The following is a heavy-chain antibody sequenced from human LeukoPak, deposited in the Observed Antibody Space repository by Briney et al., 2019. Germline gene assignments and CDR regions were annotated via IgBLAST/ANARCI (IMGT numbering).Heavy chain of an antibody. CDR3: ARDEGEVDTAYYYYMDV. CDR2: IIPIFGTA. CDR1: GGTFSSYA. D-gene: IGHD5-18*01. Sequence: SVKVSCKASGGTFSSYAISWVRQAPGQGLEWMGGIIPIFGTANYAQKFQGRATITTDESTSTAYMELSSLRSEDTAVYYCARDEGEVDTAYYYYMDVWGKGTTVTVSS. J-gene: IGHJ6*03. V-gene: IGHV1-69*05.